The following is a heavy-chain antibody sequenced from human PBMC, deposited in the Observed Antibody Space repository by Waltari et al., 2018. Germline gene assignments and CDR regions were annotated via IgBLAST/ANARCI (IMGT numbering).Heavy chain of an antibody. Sequence: QLQLQESGSGLVKPSQTLSLTCAVSGGSISSGGSSWRWIRQPPGKGLEWIGYIYHSGSTYYNPSLKSRVTISVDRSKNQFSLKLSSVTAADTAVYYCARGSGLYYYGMDVWGQGTTVTVSS. CDR1: GGSISSGGSS. J-gene: IGHJ6*02. D-gene: IGHD2-15*01. V-gene: IGHV4-30-2*01. CDR2: IYHSGST. CDR3: ARGSGLYYYGMDV.